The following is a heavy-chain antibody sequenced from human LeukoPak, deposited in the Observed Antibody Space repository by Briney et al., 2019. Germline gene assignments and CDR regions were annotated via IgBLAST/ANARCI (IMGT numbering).Heavy chain of an antibody. J-gene: IGHJ4*02. CDR2: IKQDGSEE. V-gene: IGHV3-7*01. Sequence: GGSLRLSCAASGFAFSSFWMSWVRQTPGKGLEWVANIKQDGSEEYYVDSVRGRFTISRDNAKNSLYLQLNGLGAEDTAVYYCARKGYSSSPFDYWGQGTLVTVSS. D-gene: IGHD6-19*01. CDR3: ARKGYSSSPFDY. CDR1: GFAFSSFW.